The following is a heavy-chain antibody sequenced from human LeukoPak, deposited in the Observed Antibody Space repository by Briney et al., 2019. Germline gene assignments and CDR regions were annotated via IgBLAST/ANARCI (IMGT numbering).Heavy chain of an antibody. CDR2: IYHSGST. D-gene: IGHD3-3*01. Sequence: SETLSLTCTVSGYSISSGYYWGWIRQPPGQGLEWIGSIYHSGSTYYNPSLKSRVSIAVDTTKNQFSLKLSSVTAADTAVYYCARDLGFWSGYYRYYYYYYMDVWGKGTTVTVSS. J-gene: IGHJ6*03. CDR1: GYSISSGYY. V-gene: IGHV4-38-2*02. CDR3: ARDLGFWSGYYRYYYYYYMDV.